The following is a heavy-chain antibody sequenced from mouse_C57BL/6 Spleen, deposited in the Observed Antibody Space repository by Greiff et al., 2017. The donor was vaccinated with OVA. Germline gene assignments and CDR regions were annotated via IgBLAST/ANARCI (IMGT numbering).Heavy chain of an antibody. J-gene: IGHJ1*03. CDR3: ARGHYGSSYWYFDV. D-gene: IGHD1-1*01. CDR1: GFTFSDYG. CDR2: ISSGSSTI. V-gene: IGHV5-17*01. Sequence: EVMLVESGGGLVKPGGSLKLSCAASGFTFSDYGMHWVRQAPEKGLEWVAYISSGSSTIYYADTVKGRFTLSRDNAKNTLFLQMTSLRSEDTAMYYCARGHYGSSYWYFDVWGTGTTVTVSS.